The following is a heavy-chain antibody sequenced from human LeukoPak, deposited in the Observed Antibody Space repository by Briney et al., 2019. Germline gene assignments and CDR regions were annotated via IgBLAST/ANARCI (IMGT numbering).Heavy chain of an antibody. CDR3: ARQGSPSITIFGVVIIPHWYSDL. D-gene: IGHD3-3*01. Sequence: SETLSLTCTVSGGSISSSSYYWGWIRQPPGKGLEWIGSIYYSGSTYYNPSLKSRVTISVDTSKNQFSLKLSSVTAADTAVYYCARQGSPSITIFGVVIIPHWYSDLWGRGTLVTVSS. J-gene: IGHJ2*01. V-gene: IGHV4-39*01. CDR1: GGSISSSSYY. CDR2: IYYSGST.